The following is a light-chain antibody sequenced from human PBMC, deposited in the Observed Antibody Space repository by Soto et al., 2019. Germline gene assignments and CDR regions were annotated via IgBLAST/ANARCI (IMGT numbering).Light chain of an antibody. CDR3: QTWATGIVV. CDR1: SGHSNYA. Sequence: QSVLTQSPSASASLGASVKLACTLSSGHSNYAIAWHQQQPEKGPRYLMKLTNDGSHSKGDGIPDRFSGSSSGAERYLTISSIQSEDDADYYCQTWATGIVVFGGGTKVTVL. V-gene: IGLV4-69*01. J-gene: IGLJ2*01. CDR2: LTNDGSH.